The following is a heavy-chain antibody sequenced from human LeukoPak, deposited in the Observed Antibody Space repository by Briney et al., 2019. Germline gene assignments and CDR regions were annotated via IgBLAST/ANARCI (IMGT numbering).Heavy chain of an antibody. V-gene: IGHV1-2*02. CDR1: GYTLTDYY. Sequence: ASVKVSFKASGYTLTDYYMHWVRQAPGQGLEWMGWISPNSGGTDYAQNFQGRVTMTRDTSVSTAYMELSSLRSDDTAVYYCARSNIATLRGDNWCDPWGQGNLVTVSS. CDR3: ARSNIATLRGDNWCDP. CDR2: ISPNSGGT. D-gene: IGHD6-6*01. J-gene: IGHJ5*02.